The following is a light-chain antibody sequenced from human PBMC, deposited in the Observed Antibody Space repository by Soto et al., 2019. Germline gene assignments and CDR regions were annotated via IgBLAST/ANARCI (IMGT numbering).Light chain of an antibody. Sequence: FVLTQSPVTLSLPPGEGATLSCRASQSVGSTSLAWYQQKPGQAPRLLIYDTSSRATGIPARFSGSGSGTDFTLTISRLEPEDFAVYYCQQCGVSPWTFGQGTKVEI. CDR1: QSVGSTS. V-gene: IGKV3-20*01. CDR3: QQCGVSPWT. J-gene: IGKJ1*01. CDR2: DTS.